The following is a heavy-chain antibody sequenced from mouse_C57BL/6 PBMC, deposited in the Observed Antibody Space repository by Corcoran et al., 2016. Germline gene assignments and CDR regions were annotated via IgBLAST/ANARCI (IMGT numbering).Heavy chain of an antibody. D-gene: IGHD2-1*01. CDR2: IYPGDGDT. Sequence: QVQLQQSGAELVKPGASVKISCKASGYAFSSYWMNWVKQRPGKGLEWIGQIYPGDGDTNYNGKFKGKATLTADKSSSTAYMQLSSLTSEDSAVYFCARKGDYGNPFDYWGQGTTLTVSS. V-gene: IGHV1-80*01. CDR1: GYAFSSYW. J-gene: IGHJ2*01. CDR3: ARKGDYGNPFDY.